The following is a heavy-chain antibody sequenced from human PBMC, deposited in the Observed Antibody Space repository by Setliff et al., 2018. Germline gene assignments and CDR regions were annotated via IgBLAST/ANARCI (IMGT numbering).Heavy chain of an antibody. V-gene: IGHV3-74*01. CDR2: INSVGSRT. CDR1: GFPLGDYG. CDR3: AKGGGDHCCPFYQYYMDG. Sequence: GGSLRLSCVGSGFPLGDYGMDWVRQTPGKGLVWVSRINSVGSRTYYADSVKGRFTISRDNAKNTLFLQMKSLRAEETAVYYCAKGGGDHCCPFYQYYMDGWGKGTTVTVSS. J-gene: IGHJ6*03. D-gene: IGHD2-21*02.